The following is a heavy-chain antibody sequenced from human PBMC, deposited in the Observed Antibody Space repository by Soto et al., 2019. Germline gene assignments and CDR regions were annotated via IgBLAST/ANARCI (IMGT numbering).Heavy chain of an antibody. J-gene: IGHJ4*02. D-gene: IGHD6-19*01. CDR1: GGSFSGYY. Sequence: SETLSLTCAVYGGSFSGYYWSWIRQPPGKGLEWIGEINHSGSTNYNPSLKSRVTISVDTSKNQFSLKLSSVTAADTAVYYCAREGSGWYHGGPRLDYWGQGTLVTVSS. CDR2: INHSGST. CDR3: AREGSGWYHGGPRLDY. V-gene: IGHV4-34*01.